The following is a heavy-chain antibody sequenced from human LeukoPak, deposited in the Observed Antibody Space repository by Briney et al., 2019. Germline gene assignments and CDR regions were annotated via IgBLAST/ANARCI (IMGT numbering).Heavy chain of an antibody. CDR1: GVTFSGYS. V-gene: IGHV3-21*01. CDR2: ISSSGAYI. CDR3: ARLNSSGWSVLYGMDV. Sequence: GGSLRLSCAASGVTFSGYSMIWVRQAPGKGLEWVSAISSSGAYIYYADSVKGRFTISRDNAKNSLSLQMNSLRAEDTAVYYCARLNSSGWSVLYGMDVWGQGTTVTVSS. J-gene: IGHJ6*02. D-gene: IGHD6-19*01.